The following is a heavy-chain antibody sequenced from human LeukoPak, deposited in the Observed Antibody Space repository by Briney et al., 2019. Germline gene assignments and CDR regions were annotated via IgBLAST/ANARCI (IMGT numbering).Heavy chain of an antibody. D-gene: IGHD3-22*01. V-gene: IGHV5-51*01. CDR2: IYPGDSDT. Sequence: GESLKISCKGSGYSFTSYWIGWVRQMPGKGLEWMGIIYPGDSDTRYSPSFQGQVTISADKSISTAYLQWSSLKASDTAMYYCARRPYDSSGYYPAYYFDYWGQGTLVTVSS. J-gene: IGHJ4*02. CDR3: ARRPYDSSGYYPAYYFDY. CDR1: GYSFTSYW.